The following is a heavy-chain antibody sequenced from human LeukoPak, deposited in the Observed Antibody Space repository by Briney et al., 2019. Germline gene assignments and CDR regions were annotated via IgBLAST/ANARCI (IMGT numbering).Heavy chain of an antibody. CDR2: ISGSGGRT. J-gene: IGHJ5*02. V-gene: IGHV3-23*01. CDR1: GFPLSSYD. CDR3: AKGGAIFGVVIHWFDP. D-gene: IGHD3-3*01. Sequence: GGSLRLSCAASGFPLSSYDMSWVRQAPGKGLEWVSGISGSGGRTDYADSVKGRFTISRDNSKNTLYLQMNSLRVEDTAVYYCAKGGAIFGVVIHWFDPWGQGTLVIVSS.